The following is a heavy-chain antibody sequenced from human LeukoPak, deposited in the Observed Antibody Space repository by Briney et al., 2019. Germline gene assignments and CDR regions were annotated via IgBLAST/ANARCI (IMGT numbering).Heavy chain of an antibody. Sequence: PSETLSLTCTVSGGSISSYYWSWIRQPPGKGLEWIGYIYYSGSTNYNPSLESRVTISVDTSKNQFSLKLSSVTAADTAVYYCARGYSSGWNDYWGQGTLVTVSS. V-gene: IGHV4-59*01. D-gene: IGHD6-19*01. CDR1: GGSISSYY. CDR2: IYYSGST. CDR3: ARGYSSGWNDY. J-gene: IGHJ4*02.